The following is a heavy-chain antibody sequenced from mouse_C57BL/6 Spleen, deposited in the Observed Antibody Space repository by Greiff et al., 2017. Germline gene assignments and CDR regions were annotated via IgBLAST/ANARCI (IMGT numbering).Heavy chain of an antibody. Sequence: QVQLQQSGPELVKPGASVKLSCKASGYTFTSYDINWVKQRPGQGLEWIGWIYPRDGSTKYNEKFKGKATLTVDTSSSTAYMELHSLTSEDSAVYFCAREERLRLGGYYAMDYWGQGTSVTVSS. CDR3: AREERLRLGGYYAMDY. D-gene: IGHD2-2*01. J-gene: IGHJ4*01. CDR2: IYPRDGST. V-gene: IGHV1-85*01. CDR1: GYTFTSYD.